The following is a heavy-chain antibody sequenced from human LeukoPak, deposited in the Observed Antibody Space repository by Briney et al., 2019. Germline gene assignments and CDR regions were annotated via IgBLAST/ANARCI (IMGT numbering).Heavy chain of an antibody. D-gene: IGHD2-8*01. Sequence: SETLSLTCAVSGGSITSTKYFWGWIRQPPGKELELIGIISSSGTADYNPSLKSRVTISTDTSKNQFSLKLTSVTAADTAVYYCAGLGVMVLVYQFEYWGGGTPVTVSS. V-gene: IGHV4-39*07. CDR2: ISSSGTA. CDR3: AGLGVMVLVYQFEY. CDR1: GGSITSTKYF. J-gene: IGHJ4*02.